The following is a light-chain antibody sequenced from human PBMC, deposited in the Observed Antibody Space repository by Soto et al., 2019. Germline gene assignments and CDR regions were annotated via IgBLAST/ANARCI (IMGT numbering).Light chain of an antibody. CDR1: SSDVGGYNY. V-gene: IGLV2-14*01. CDR2: EVS. Sequence: QSALTQPASVSGSPGQSITISCTGSSSDVGGYNYVSWYQQHPGKAPKLMIYEVSNRPSGVSNRFSGSKSGNTASLTISGLQAEDEADYYCSSYGGTFYVFGTGTKVTVL. J-gene: IGLJ1*01. CDR3: SSYGGTFYV.